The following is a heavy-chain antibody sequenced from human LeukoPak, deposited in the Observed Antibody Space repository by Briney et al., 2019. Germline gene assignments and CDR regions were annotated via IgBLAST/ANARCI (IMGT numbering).Heavy chain of an antibody. J-gene: IGHJ6*02. CDR2: MNPNSGNK. CDR1: GYTFTSCD. V-gene: IGHV1-8*01. Sequence: ASVRVSCKSSGYTFTSCDIHWVRQAPGQGFEWMGWMNPNSGNKGYAQKFQGRVTMTRNTSISTAYMELSSLRSEDTAVYYCACLLNITIVRGVRSYYYYGMDVWGQGTPVTVSS. D-gene: IGHD3-10*01. CDR3: ACLLNITIVRGVRSYYYYGMDV.